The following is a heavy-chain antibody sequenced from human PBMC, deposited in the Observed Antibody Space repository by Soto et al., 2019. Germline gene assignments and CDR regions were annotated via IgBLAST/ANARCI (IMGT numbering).Heavy chain of an antibody. D-gene: IGHD6-6*01. CDR1: GGSISSYY. V-gene: IGHV4-59*01. CDR3: AAPPRY. J-gene: IGHJ4*02. CDR2: IYDSGST. Sequence: SETLSLTCTVSGGSISSYYWSWIRQPPGKGLEWIGYIYDSGSTNYNPSLKGRVTISVDTSKNQFSLKLTSVTAADTAVYYCAAPPRYWGQGTLVTVSS.